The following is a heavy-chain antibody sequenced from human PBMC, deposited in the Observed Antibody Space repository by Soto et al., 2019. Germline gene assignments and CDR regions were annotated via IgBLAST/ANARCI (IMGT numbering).Heavy chain of an antibody. CDR3: ARGERTNIVVVPAARGYGMDV. J-gene: IGHJ6*02. V-gene: IGHV1-69*01. D-gene: IGHD2-2*01. Sequence: QVQLVQSGAEVKKPGSSVKVSCKASGGTFSSYAISWVRQAPGQGLEWMGGIIPIFGTANYAQKFQGRVTITADESTSTAYMELSSLRSEDTAVYYCARGERTNIVVVPAARGYGMDVWGQGTTVTVSS. CDR1: GGTFSSYA. CDR2: IIPIFGTA.